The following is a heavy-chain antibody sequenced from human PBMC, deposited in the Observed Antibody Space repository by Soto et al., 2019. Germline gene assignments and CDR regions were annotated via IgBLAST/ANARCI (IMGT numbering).Heavy chain of an antibody. J-gene: IGHJ4*02. CDR3: ARDRRFDY. V-gene: IGHV3-48*02. CDR1: GFTFSSFG. CDR2: ISGSTITI. Sequence: PGGSLRLSCAAAGFTFSSFGMNWVRQAPGKGLEWVSYISGSTITIYYADSVKGRFTISRDNAMNSLYLQMNSLRDEDTAVYYCARDRRFDYWGQGTLVTVSS.